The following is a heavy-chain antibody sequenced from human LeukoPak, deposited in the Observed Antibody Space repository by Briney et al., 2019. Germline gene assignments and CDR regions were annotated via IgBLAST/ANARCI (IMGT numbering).Heavy chain of an antibody. CDR3: AKNGGGQCYSHLDS. V-gene: IGHV3-23*01. CDR1: GFTVSSNY. D-gene: IGHD2-21*01. Sequence: GGSLRLSCAASGFTVSSNYMSWVRQAPGKGLEWVSGISGSGGSTYYVDSVKGRFTISRDNSKNTLYLQMNSLREEDTALYFCAKNGGGQCYSHLDSWGQGNLVTVSS. CDR2: ISGSGGST. J-gene: IGHJ4*02.